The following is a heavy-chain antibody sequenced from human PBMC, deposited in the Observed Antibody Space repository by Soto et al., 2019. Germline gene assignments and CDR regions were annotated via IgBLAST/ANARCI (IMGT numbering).Heavy chain of an antibody. D-gene: IGHD3-22*01. Sequence: QLQLQESGPGLVKPSETLSLTCTVSGGSISSSSYYWGWIRQPPGKGLEWIGSIYYSGSTYYNPSLKSRVIISVDTSKNQFSLKLSSVTAADTAVYYWARPFYDSSGYYYDIWGQGTMVTVSS. CDR1: GGSISSSSYY. CDR3: ARPFYDSSGYYYDI. V-gene: IGHV4-39*01. J-gene: IGHJ3*02. CDR2: IYYSGST.